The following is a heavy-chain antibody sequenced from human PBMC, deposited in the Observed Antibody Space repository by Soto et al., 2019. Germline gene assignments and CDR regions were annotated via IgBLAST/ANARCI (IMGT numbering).Heavy chain of an antibody. Sequence: QVQLQESGPGLVKPSQTLSLTCTVSGGSISSGDYYWSWIRQPPGKGLEWMGYNHYSGSTYYNPTLKGRVTISVVTSKNQFSLKRSSVTAADTAVYHCARDRGLLLHWGQGTLVTVSS. J-gene: IGHJ4*02. CDR2: NHYSGST. V-gene: IGHV4-30-4*01. D-gene: IGHD2-15*01. CDR3: ARDRGLLLH. CDR1: GGSISSGDYY.